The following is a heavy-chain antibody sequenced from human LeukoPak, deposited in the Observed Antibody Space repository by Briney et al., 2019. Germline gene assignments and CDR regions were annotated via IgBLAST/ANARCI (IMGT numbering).Heavy chain of an antibody. V-gene: IGHV4-4*07. CDR2: IHTSGST. Sequence: SETLSLTCTVSGGSISSYYWSWIRQPAGKGLEWIGRIHTSGSTNYNPSLKSRVTMSVDTSKNQFSLKLSSVTAADTAVYYCARGNYYDSSGYYPWFDPWGQGTLVTVSS. CDR3: ARGNYYDSSGYYPWFDP. CDR1: GGSISSYY. J-gene: IGHJ5*02. D-gene: IGHD3-22*01.